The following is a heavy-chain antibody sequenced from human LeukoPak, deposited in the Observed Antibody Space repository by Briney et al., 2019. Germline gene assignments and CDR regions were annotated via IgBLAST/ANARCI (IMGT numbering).Heavy chain of an antibody. V-gene: IGHV3-73*01. CDR3: TALWSGYSNYYYYYYMDV. J-gene: IGHJ6*03. Sequence: GGSLKLSCAASGFTFSGSAMHWVRQASGKGLEWVGRIRSKANSYATAYAASVKGRFTISRDDSKNTAYLQMNSLKTEDTAVYYCTALWSGYSNYYYYYYMDVWGKGTTVTVSS. D-gene: IGHD3-3*01. CDR2: IRSKANSYAT. CDR1: GFTFSGSA.